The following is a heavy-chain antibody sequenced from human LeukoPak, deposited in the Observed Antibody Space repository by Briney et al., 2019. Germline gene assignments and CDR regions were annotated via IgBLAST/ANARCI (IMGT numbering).Heavy chain of an antibody. J-gene: IGHJ3*02. Sequence: LRLSCAASGFTFSSYAMSWVRQHPGKGLEWIGYIYYSGSTYYNPSLKSRVTISVDTSKNQFSLKLSSVTAADTAVYYCARQSPEKQPTSPDSVVVPAAIVGVGAFDIWGQGTMVTVSS. CDR3: ARQSPEKQPTSPDSVVVPAAIVGVGAFDI. CDR2: IYYSGST. V-gene: IGHV4-31*02. CDR1: GFTFSSYA. D-gene: IGHD2-2*02.